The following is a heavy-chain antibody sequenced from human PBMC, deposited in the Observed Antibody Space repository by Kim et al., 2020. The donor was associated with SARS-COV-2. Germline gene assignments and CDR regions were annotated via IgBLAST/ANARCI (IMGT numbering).Heavy chain of an antibody. D-gene: IGHD3-16*01. CDR3: ARGGGDTYYYGFDV. Sequence: SETLSLTCGVYGGSFSNYYWSWIRQPPGKGLEWIGEINHSGKTNYNPSLKSRVTISVDTSNNQFSLKMTSVTAADTAVYYCARGGGDTYYYGFDVWGQGTTVTVSS. CDR2: INHSGKT. V-gene: IGHV4-34*01. CDR1: GGSFSNYY. J-gene: IGHJ6*02.